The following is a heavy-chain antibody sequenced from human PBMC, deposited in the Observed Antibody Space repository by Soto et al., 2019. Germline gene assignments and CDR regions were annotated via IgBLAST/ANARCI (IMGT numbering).Heavy chain of an antibody. J-gene: IGHJ4*02. D-gene: IGHD2-2*02. CDR1: GYTFINYY. Sequence: ASVKVSCKASGYTFINYYIHWVRQAPGQGLEWMGIINPSGGSTSYAQKFQGRVTMTRDTSTSTVYMELSSLRSEDTAVYYCARSRPLVPAAISYWGQGTLVTVSS. CDR3: ARSRPLVPAAISY. V-gene: IGHV1-46*03. CDR2: INPSGGST.